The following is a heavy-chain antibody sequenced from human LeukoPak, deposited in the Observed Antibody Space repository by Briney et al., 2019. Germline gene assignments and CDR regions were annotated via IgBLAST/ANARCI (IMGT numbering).Heavy chain of an antibody. CDR1: GFTFSSYP. CDR2: ISGSGDST. J-gene: IGHJ4*02. V-gene: IGHV3-23*01. CDR3: ARATRNGYDY. D-gene: IGHD5-24*01. Sequence: GGSLRLSCAASGFTFSSYPMSWVRQAPGKGLEWVSAISGSGDSTYYADSVKGRFTVSRDNAKNSLYLQMNSLRVEDTAVYYCARATRNGYDYWGQGTLVTVSS.